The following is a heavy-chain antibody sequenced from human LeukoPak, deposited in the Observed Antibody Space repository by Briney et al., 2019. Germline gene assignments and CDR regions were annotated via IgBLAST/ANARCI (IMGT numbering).Heavy chain of an antibody. CDR2: ISSNGSIT. J-gene: IGHJ4*02. Sequence: GGSLRLSSAASGFTFSSYSMNWVRQAPGKGLEWVTYISSNGSITYYADSVKGRLTISRDNGKKSLYLQMNSLRVEDTAVYYCARERGYSYGYSDYWGQGTLVTVSS. V-gene: IGHV3-48*04. CDR1: GFTFSSYS. CDR3: ARERGYSYGYSDY. D-gene: IGHD5-18*01.